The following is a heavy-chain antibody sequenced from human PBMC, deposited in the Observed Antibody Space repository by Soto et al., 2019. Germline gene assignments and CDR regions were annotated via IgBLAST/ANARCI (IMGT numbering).Heavy chain of an antibody. CDR3: ARDATPYYDSSGYYLITYYFDY. D-gene: IGHD3-22*01. CDR1: GFTFSSYS. CDR2: ISSSSSYI. V-gene: IGHV3-21*01. J-gene: IGHJ4*02. Sequence: EVQLVESGGGLVKPGGSLRLSCAASGFTFSSYSMNWVRQAPGKGLEWVSSISSSSSYIYYADSVKGRFTISRDNAKNSLYLQMNSLRAEDTAVYYCARDATPYYDSSGYYLITYYFDYWGQGTLVTVSS.